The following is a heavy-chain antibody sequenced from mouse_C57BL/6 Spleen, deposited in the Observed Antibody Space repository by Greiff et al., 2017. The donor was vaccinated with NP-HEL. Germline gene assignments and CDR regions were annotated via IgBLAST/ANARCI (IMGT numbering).Heavy chain of an antibody. CDR3: ARAGEVYDGYYDYAMDY. CDR2: IYPGSGNT. V-gene: IGHV1-76*01. D-gene: IGHD2-3*01. CDR1: GYTFTDYY. Sequence: QVQLQQSGAELVRPGASVKLSCKASGYTFTDYYINWVKQRPGQGLEWIARIYPGSGNTYYNEKFKGKATLTAEKSSSTAYMQLSSLTSEVSAVYFCARAGEVYDGYYDYAMDYWGQGTSVTVSS. J-gene: IGHJ4*01.